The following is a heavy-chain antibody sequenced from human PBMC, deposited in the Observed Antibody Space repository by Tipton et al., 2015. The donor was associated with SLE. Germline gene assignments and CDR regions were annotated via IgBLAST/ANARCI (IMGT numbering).Heavy chain of an antibody. CDR2: IYYSGST. CDR1: GYSISGGGYS. Sequence: TLSLTCAVSGYSISGGGYSWSWFRQHPGKGLEWIGYIYYSGSTYYNPSLKSRVTISVDTSKNQFSLKLSSVTAADTAVYYCARAGYGRTDAFDIWGQGTMVTVSS. V-gene: IGHV4-31*11. CDR3: ARAGYGRTDAFDI. J-gene: IGHJ3*02. D-gene: IGHD4-17*01.